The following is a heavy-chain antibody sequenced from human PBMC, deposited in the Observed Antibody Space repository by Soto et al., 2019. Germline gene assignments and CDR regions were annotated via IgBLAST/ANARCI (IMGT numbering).Heavy chain of an antibody. Sequence: SGTLSLTCXVYGGSFSGYYWSWIRQPPGKGLEWIGEINHSGSTNYNPSLKSRVTISVDTSKNQFSLKLSSVTAADTAVYYCARGGRDCSSTSCYDYYYYYGMDVWGQGTTVTVSS. CDR2: INHSGST. D-gene: IGHD2-2*01. J-gene: IGHJ6*02. CDR1: GGSFSGYY. CDR3: ARGGRDCSSTSCYDYYYYYGMDV. V-gene: IGHV4-34*01.